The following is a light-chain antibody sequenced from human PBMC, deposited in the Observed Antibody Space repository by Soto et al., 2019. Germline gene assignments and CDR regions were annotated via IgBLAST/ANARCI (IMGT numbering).Light chain of an antibody. CDR3: QHSYSTPPIT. V-gene: IGKV1-39*01. CDR2: GAS. Sequence: DIQMSQSPSTLSASVGDRVTITCRASQSISSYLNWYQQKPGTAPKFLMYGASSLQSGVPSRFSGSGSGTDFTLTISSLQPEDFATYYCQHSYSTPPITFGQGTRLEIK. CDR1: QSISSY. J-gene: IGKJ5*01.